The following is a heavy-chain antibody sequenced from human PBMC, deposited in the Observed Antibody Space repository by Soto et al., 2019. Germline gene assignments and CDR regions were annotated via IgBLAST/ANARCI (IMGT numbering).Heavy chain of an antibody. V-gene: IGHV3-30*03. D-gene: IGHD6-13*01. CDR2: ISYDGSNK. CDR1: GFTFSSYG. J-gene: IGHJ6*02. Sequence: GGSLRLSCAASGFTFSSYGMPWARQAPGRGRDWVAVISYDGSNKYYADSVKGRFTISRDNAKNSLYLQMNSLRAEDTAVYYCARDQYSSMFFRYYYYGMDVWGQGTTVTVSS. CDR3: ARDQYSSMFFRYYYYGMDV.